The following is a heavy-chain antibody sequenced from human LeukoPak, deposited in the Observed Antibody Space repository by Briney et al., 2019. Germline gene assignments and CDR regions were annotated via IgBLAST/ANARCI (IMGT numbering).Heavy chain of an antibody. Sequence: SQTLSLTCAISGDSVSSNSVAWNWIRQSPSRGLEWLGRTYYRSKWYNDYAVFVKSRITINPDTSKNQFSLQLNSVTPEDTAVYYCARDRRGATSWFDPWGQGTLVTVSS. CDR1: GDSVSSNSVA. CDR3: ARDRRGATSWFDP. V-gene: IGHV6-1*01. J-gene: IGHJ5*02. CDR2: TYYRSKWYN. D-gene: IGHD1-26*01.